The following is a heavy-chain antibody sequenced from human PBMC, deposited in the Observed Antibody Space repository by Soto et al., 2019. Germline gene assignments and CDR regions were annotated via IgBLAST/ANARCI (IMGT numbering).Heavy chain of an antibody. Sequence: QITLKESGPTLVKPTQTLTLTCTFSGFSLSTTGVCVGWIRQPPGKALEWLALIYWDDDKRYSPSLKSSLTLTKDTSKNQVVLTMADMDPVDTAAYYGAHRRGNPYYYDSGGAFDIWGQGTMVTVSS. J-gene: IGHJ3*02. CDR3: AHRRGNPYYYDSGGAFDI. CDR2: IYWDDDK. V-gene: IGHV2-5*02. D-gene: IGHD3-22*01. CDR1: GFSLSTTGVC.